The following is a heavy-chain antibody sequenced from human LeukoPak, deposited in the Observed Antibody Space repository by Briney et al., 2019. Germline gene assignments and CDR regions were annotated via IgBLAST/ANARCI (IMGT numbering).Heavy chain of an antibody. CDR1: GFTFSSYG. V-gene: IGHV3-30*02. CDR2: IRYDGSNK. CDR3: ATSRITMIGDYMDV. J-gene: IGHJ6*03. D-gene: IGHD3-22*01. Sequence: GGTLRLSCAASGFTFSSYGMHWVRQAPGKGLEWVAFIRYDGSNKYYADSLKGGFTLSRDNSKNTLYLQLNSLSTEDSAVYYCATSRITMIGDYMDVWGKGTAVTVSS.